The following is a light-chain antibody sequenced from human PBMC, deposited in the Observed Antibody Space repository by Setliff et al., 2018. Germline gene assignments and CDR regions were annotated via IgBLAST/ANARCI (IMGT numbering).Light chain of an antibody. CDR3: LSYTSDTTHAV. CDR1: SRDVGGYNF. Sequence: QSVLTQPAAVSGSPGQSIAISCTGTSRDVGGYNFVSWYQHHPDKAPKLLICDVTVRPSGVSDRFSGSKSGNTASLTISGLQAEDEADYYCLSYTSDTTHAVFGGGTKVTV. J-gene: IGLJ2*01. V-gene: IGLV2-14*03. CDR2: DVT.